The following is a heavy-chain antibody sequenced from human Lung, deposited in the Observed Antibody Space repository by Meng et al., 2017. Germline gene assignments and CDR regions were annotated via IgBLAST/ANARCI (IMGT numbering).Heavy chain of an antibody. CDR2: INPSGST. D-gene: IGHD4-11*01. J-gene: IGHJ4*02. V-gene: IGHV4-34*01. CDR1: GGSFADYY. Sequence: QVQLRQVGAGLVKPSEYFALTCVVSGGSFADYYWSWIRQPPGKGLEWIGEINPSGSTNYNPSLESRATISVDTSQNNLSLKLSSVTAADSAVYYCARGPTTMAHDFDYWGQGTLVTVSS. CDR3: ARGPTTMAHDFDY.